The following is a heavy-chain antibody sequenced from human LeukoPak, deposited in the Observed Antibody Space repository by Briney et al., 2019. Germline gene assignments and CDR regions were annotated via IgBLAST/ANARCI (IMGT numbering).Heavy chain of an antibody. CDR1: GFTFSSYG. Sequence: GGSLRLSCAASGFTFSSYGMHWVRQAPGKGLEWVAFIRYDGSNKYYADSVKGRFTISRDNSKNTLYLQMNSLRAEDTAVYYCAKVKYCSGGSCMYYFDYWGQGTLVTVSS. V-gene: IGHV3-30*02. D-gene: IGHD2-15*01. J-gene: IGHJ4*02. CDR2: IRYDGSNK. CDR3: AKVKYCSGGSCMYYFDY.